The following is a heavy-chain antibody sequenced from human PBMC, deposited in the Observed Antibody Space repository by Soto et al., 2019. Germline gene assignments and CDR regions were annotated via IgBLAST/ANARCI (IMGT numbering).Heavy chain of an antibody. CDR1: GFTFTSYA. V-gene: IGHV1-18*01. D-gene: IGHD1-26*01. J-gene: IGHJ4*02. CDR3: ARDFTGGPPDGVDS. CDR2: ISAYNGNT. Sequence: QVHLVQSGAEVKMPGASVKVSCKASGFTFTSYAFTWVRQAPGQGLEWMGWISAYNGNTNYARNFRGRVSLTRDSSTSTVDMELGSLTSDDTAVYFCARDFTGGPPDGVDSWGQGTLVSVS.